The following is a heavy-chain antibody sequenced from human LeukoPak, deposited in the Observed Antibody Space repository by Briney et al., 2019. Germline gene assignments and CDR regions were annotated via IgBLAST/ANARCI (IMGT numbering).Heavy chain of an antibody. CDR2: IHGAGAVT. Sequence: GGSLRLSCAASGFTFSNFVMTWVRQAPGQGLEWVSSIHGAGAVTGYADSVKGRFTTSRDNSENTLYLHMDSLRADDTAVYYCARGPNGDYIGAFDFRGQGTMVTVSS. V-gene: IGHV3-23*01. D-gene: IGHD4-11*01. J-gene: IGHJ3*01. CDR3: ARGPNGDYIGAFDF. CDR1: GFTFSNFV.